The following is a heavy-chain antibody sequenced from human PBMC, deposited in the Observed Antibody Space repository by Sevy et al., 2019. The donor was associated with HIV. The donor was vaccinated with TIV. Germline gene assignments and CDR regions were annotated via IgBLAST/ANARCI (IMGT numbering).Heavy chain of an antibody. Sequence: SETLSLTCAVYGGSFSGYYWSWIRQPPGKGLEWIGEINHSGSTNYNPSLKSRVTISVDTSKNQFSLKLSSVNAADTAVYYCARGPYCSSTSCYTGNWFDPWGQGTLVTVSS. J-gene: IGHJ5*02. D-gene: IGHD2-2*02. CDR3: ARGPYCSSTSCYTGNWFDP. V-gene: IGHV4-34*01. CDR2: INHSGST. CDR1: GGSFSGYY.